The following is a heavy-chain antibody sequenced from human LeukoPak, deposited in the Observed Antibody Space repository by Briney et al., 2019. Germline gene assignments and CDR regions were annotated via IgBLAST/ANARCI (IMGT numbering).Heavy chain of an antibody. J-gene: IGHJ3*02. CDR3: ARRLRTGGFDI. Sequence: GESLKISCMGSGYRFTTYWIDWVRQVPGKGLEWMGLIQPADSQTRYNPSFQGQVTLSDDKPIDTAYLQWSSLRPSDTAIYYCARRLRTGGFDIWGQGTEVTVSS. CDR1: GYRFTTYW. CDR2: IQPADSQT. D-gene: IGHD1-1*01. V-gene: IGHV5-51*01.